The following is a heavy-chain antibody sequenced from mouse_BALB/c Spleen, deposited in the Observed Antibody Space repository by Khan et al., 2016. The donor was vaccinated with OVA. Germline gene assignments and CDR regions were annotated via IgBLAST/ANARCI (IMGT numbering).Heavy chain of an antibody. V-gene: IGHV1S81*02. CDR1: GYTFTSYW. J-gene: IGHJ2*01. D-gene: IGHD1-1*01. CDR2: TNPTNGRT. Sequence: QVQLQQSGAELVKAGASVKMSCKPSGYTFTSYWMHWVKQRLGQGLEWFAETNPTNGRTYYNEKFKSKATLTVDKSSSTAYMLLSGPTFEDSAVYYCARIKKIVATYFDYWGQGTTLTGSS. CDR3: ARIKKIVATYFDY.